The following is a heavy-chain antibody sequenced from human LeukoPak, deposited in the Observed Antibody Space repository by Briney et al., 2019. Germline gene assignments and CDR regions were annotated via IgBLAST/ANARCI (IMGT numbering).Heavy chain of an antibody. CDR1: GFTFSSYS. V-gene: IGHV3-48*01. Sequence: GGPLRLSCVASGFTFSSYSMNWVRQAPGKPLEWVSYITYSSSSMYYGDSVKGRFTNSRDNAKNSLYLEMNSLRAEDTAVYYCAGETRNGYSFDYWGQGTLVSVS. D-gene: IGHD3-22*01. CDR2: ITYSSSSM. CDR3: AGETRNGYSFDY. J-gene: IGHJ4*02.